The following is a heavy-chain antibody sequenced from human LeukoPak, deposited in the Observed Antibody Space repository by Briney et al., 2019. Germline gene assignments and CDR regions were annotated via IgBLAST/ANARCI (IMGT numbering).Heavy chain of an antibody. J-gene: IGHJ4*02. CDR2: IWYDGSNK. CDR3: ANWKSGSATYFDD. V-gene: IGHV3-33*06. D-gene: IGHD3-10*01. CDR1: GFTFSNYG. Sequence: GGSLRLSCAASGFTFSNYGMHWVRQAPGKGLEWVAVIWYDGSNKYYGDSVKGRFTISRDNSKNTLYLQMNSLRAEDTAIYYCANWKSGSATYFDDWGQGTLVTVSS.